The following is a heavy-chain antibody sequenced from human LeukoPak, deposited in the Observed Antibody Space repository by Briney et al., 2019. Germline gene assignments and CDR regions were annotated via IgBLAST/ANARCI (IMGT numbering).Heavy chain of an antibody. Sequence: GGSLRLSCAASGFTFSSYAMSWVRQAPGKGLEWVSAISGSGSSTYYADSVKGRFTISRDNSKNTLYLQMNSLRAEDTAVYYCAKAFGTTPDGYYYYYYMDVWGKGTTVTISS. CDR3: AKAFGTTPDGYYYYYYMDV. D-gene: IGHD4-17*01. CDR2: ISGSGSST. J-gene: IGHJ6*03. CDR1: GFTFSSYA. V-gene: IGHV3-23*01.